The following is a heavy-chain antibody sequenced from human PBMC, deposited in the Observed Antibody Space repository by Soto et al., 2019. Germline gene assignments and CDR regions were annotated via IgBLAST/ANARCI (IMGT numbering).Heavy chain of an antibody. CDR1: GGSISSGGYY. D-gene: IGHD2-21*02. CDR2: IYYSGNT. J-gene: IGHJ4*02. Sequence: SETLSLTCTVSGGSISSGGYYWSWIRQHPGKGLEWIGYIYYSGNTYYNPSLKSRVTISVDTSKNQFSLKLSSVTAADTAVYFCARGSYGDMFEFWGQGTLVTVSS. V-gene: IGHV4-31*03. CDR3: ARGSYGDMFEF.